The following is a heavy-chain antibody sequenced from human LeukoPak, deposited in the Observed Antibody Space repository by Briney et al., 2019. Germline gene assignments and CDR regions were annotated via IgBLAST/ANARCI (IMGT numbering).Heavy chain of an antibody. V-gene: IGHV3-30*02. CDR3: ARDGVGYYYDSSGMTEYFQH. D-gene: IGHD3-22*01. J-gene: IGHJ1*01. CDR1: GFTFSSYG. CDR2: IRYDGSNK. Sequence: GGSLRLSCAASGFTFSSYGMHWVRQAPGKGLEWVAFIRYDGSNKYYADSVKGRFTISRDNSKNTLYLQMNSLRAEDTAVYYCARDGVGYYYDSSGMTEYFQHWGQGTLVTVSS.